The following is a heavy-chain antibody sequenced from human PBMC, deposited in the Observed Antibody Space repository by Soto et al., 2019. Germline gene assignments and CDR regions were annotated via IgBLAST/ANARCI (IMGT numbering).Heavy chain of an antibody. V-gene: IGHV5-51*01. Sequence: PGESQQISYKRSVDNYTRYWMGWDRQMHGKGLEWMGIIYPGDSDTRYSPSFQGQVTISADKSISTAYLQWSSLKASDTAMYYCARRGVIITHQINYHYGMDVSGQRTTVTVSS. CDR3: ARRGVIITHQINYHYGMDV. CDR1: VDNYTRYW. J-gene: IGHJ6*02. D-gene: IGHD3-22*01. CDR2: IYPGDSDT.